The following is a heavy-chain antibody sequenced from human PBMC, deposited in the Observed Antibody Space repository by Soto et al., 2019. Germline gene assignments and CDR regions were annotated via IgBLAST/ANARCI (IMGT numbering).Heavy chain of an antibody. CDR2: VSYSGRT. J-gene: IGHJ3*01. CDR3: ALLEYAVVIAIDF. CDR1: GGSINNYY. D-gene: IGHD1-1*01. Sequence: SETLSLTCTVSGGSINNYYWNWIRQPPGKGLEWICYVSYSGRTNYNPSLKRRVNMLVDKAKNQLYLHMTCVTAADTAVYYCALLEYAVVIAIDFWGQGTMVTVSS. V-gene: IGHV4-59*03.